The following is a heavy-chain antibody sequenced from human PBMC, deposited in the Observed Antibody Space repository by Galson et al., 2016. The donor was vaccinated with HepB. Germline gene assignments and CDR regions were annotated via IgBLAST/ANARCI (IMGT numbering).Heavy chain of an antibody. D-gene: IGHD5-24*01. V-gene: IGHV3-23*01. CDR1: GFTFTDHA. Sequence: SLRLSCAASGFTFTDHAMSWVRLVPGKGLEWVAVVSGNGGPIYYSGSVKGRFTISRDNSKNTLYLQMNSLRAEDTATYYCAKEMRWLKLGLDYWGQGTRVTVSS. J-gene: IGHJ4*02. CDR2: VSGNGGPI. CDR3: AKEMRWLKLGLDY.